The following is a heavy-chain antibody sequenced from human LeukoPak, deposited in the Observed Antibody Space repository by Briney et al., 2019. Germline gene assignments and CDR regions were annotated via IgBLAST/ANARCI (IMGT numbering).Heavy chain of an antibody. CDR2: INSDGSST. V-gene: IGHV3-74*01. D-gene: IGHD6-13*01. CDR1: GFTFNSYS. CDR3: ARDEGIAAAGFYYGMDV. J-gene: IGHJ6*02. Sequence: GGSLRLSCAASGFTFNSYSMNWVRQAPGKGLVWVSRINSDGSSTSYADSVKGRFTISRDNAKNTLYLQMNSLRAEDTAVYYCARDEGIAAAGFYYGMDVWGQGTTVTVSS.